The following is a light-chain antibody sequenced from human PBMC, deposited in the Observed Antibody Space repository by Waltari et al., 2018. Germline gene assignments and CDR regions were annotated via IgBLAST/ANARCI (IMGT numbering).Light chain of an antibody. CDR3: LVWHSTIDHQGV. J-gene: IGLJ2*01. CDR2: YDS. CDR1: NIGSKR. Sequence: SYVVTQSPSVSVAPGETARITCGGDNIGSKRWHLYQQRPGQAPVLVISYDSDRPSGIPERFSGSNSGNTATLTISWVEAEDEADYYCLVWHSTIDHQGVFGGGTKLTVL. V-gene: IGLV3-21*04.